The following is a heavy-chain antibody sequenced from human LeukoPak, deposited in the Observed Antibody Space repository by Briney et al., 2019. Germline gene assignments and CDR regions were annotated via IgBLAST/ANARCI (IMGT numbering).Heavy chain of an antibody. D-gene: IGHD6-6*01. CDR2: IYPGDSDT. V-gene: IGHV5-51*01. Sequence: GESLKISCKGSGYSFTSYWIGWVRQMPGKGLEWMGIIYPGDSDTRYSPSFQGQVTISADKSISTAYLQWSSLKASDTAMYYCAGTSIAARPALYGMDVWGQGTTVTVSS. J-gene: IGHJ6*02. CDR1: GYSFTSYW. CDR3: AGTSIAARPALYGMDV.